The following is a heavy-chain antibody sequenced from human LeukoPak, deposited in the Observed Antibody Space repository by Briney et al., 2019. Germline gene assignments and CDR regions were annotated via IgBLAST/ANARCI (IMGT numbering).Heavy chain of an antibody. V-gene: IGHV4-34*01. CDR1: GGSFSGYY. J-gene: IGHJ5*02. Sequence: KSSETLSLTCAVYGGSFSGYYWSWIRQPPGKGLEWIGEINHSGSTNYNASLKSRVTISVDTSKNQFSLRLSSVTAADTAVYYCAPRGDIEHSYGCGKWFDPWGQGTRVTVSS. CDR3: APRGDIEHSYGCGKWFDP. D-gene: IGHD5-18*01. CDR2: INHSGST.